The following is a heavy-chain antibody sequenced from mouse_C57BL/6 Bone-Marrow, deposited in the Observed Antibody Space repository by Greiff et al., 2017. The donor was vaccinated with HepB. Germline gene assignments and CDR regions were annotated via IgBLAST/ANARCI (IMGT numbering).Heavy chain of an antibody. CDR2: IDPENGDT. Sequence: VQLQQSGAELVRPGASVKLSCTASGFNIKDDYMHWVKQRPEQGLEWIGWIDPENGDTEYASKFQGKATITADTSSNTASLQLSSLTSEDTAVYYCTTDYGSRAWFAYWGQGTLVTVSA. V-gene: IGHV14-4*01. CDR1: GFNIKDDY. D-gene: IGHD1-1*01. J-gene: IGHJ3*01. CDR3: TTDYGSRAWFAY.